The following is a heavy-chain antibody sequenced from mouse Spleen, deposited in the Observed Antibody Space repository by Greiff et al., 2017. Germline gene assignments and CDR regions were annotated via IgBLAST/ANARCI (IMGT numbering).Heavy chain of an antibody. CDR1: GFSLTSYG. CDR3: ARDRGDYDAWFAY. CDR2: IWAGGST. J-gene: IGHJ3*01. V-gene: IGHV2-9*02. Sequence: VQRVESGPGLVAPSQSLSITCTVSGFSLTSYGVHWVRQPPGKGLEWLGVIWAGGSTNYNSALMSRLSISKDNSKSQVFLKMNSLQTDDTAMYYCARDRGDYDAWFAYWGQGTLVTVSA. D-gene: IGHD2-4*01.